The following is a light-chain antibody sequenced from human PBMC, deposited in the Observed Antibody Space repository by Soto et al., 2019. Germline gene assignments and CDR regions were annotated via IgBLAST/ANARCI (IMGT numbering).Light chain of an antibody. V-gene: IGKV3-11*01. J-gene: IGKJ1*01. CDR3: QQYNNWLWT. CDR2: DAS. CDR1: QSISTY. Sequence: EVVLTQSPATLSLSPGERATLSCTASQSISTYLTWYQHKPGQAPRLLIYDASRRAPGIPARFSGSGSGTDFTLTISSLEPEDFAIYYCQQYNNWLWTFGQGTKVEIK.